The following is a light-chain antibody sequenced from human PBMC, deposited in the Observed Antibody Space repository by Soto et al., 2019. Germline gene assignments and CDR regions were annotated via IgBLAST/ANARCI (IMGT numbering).Light chain of an antibody. CDR1: SSDVGTHGY. V-gene: IGLV2-8*01. Sequence: QSALTQPPSASGSPGQSVTISCTGTSSDVGTHGYVSWYQQHAGKAPKLMIYDVTKRPSGVPDRFSGSKSANTASLTVSGLQAEDEADYYCTSYTRSNTDVFGTGTKLTVL. CDR2: DVT. CDR3: TSYTRSNTDV. J-gene: IGLJ1*01.